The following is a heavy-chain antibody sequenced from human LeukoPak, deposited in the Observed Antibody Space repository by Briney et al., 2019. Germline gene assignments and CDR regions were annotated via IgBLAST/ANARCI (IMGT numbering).Heavy chain of an antibody. J-gene: IGHJ4*02. D-gene: IGHD3-22*01. V-gene: IGHV1-69*05. CDR1: GGTFSSYA. CDR3: ASIYYDSSGYYYGYFDY. CDR2: IIPIFGTA. Sequence: PVKVSCKAAGGTFSSYAISWVRQAPGQGLEWMGGIIPIFGTANYAQKFQGRVTITTDESTSIAYMELSSLRSEDTAVYYCASIYYDSSGYYYGYFDYWGQGTLVTVSS.